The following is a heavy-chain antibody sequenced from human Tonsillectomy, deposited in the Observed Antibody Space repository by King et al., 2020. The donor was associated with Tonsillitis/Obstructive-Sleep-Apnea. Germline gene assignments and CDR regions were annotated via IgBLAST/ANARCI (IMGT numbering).Heavy chain of an antibody. CDR1: GFTFDDYA. D-gene: IGHD6-13*01. CDR3: AKDLIIALSGTPGDAFDI. Sequence: EVQLVESGGGLVEPGRSLRLSCAASGFTFDDYAMYWVRQVPGKGLEWVSGISWNSNSIGYADPVRGRFTISRDNAKHSLYLQMNSLRAEDSALYYCAKDLIIALSGTPGDAFDIWGQGPDVTVPS. V-gene: IGHV3-9*01. CDR2: ISWNSNSI. J-gene: IGHJ3*02.